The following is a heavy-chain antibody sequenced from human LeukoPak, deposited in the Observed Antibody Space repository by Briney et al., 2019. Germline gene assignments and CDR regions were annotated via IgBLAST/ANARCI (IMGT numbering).Heavy chain of an antibody. J-gene: IGHJ4*02. D-gene: IGHD2-15*01. V-gene: IGHV3-21*01. CDR2: ISASGSHI. Sequence: ASLRLSCAASGFTFSRHSMNWVRQPPGKGLEWVSSISASGSHIYYADSVKGRFSISRDSARNSVYVQMSSLRAEDTAVYYCARGPQFCSGGSCFGYCFDYWGQGALVTVSS. CDR1: GFTFSRHS. CDR3: ARGPQFCSGGSCFGYCFDY.